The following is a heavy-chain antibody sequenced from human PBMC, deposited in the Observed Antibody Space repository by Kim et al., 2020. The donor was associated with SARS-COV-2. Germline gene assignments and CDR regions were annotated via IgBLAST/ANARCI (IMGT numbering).Heavy chain of an antibody. Sequence: SVKVSCKASGGTFSSYAISWVRQAPGQGLEWMGGIIPIFGTANYAQKFQGRVTITADESTSTAYMELSSLRSEDTAVYYCARVAKEEEFDYSEEYYFDYWGQGTLVTVSS. CDR1: GGTFSSYA. CDR3: ARVAKEEEFDYSEEYYFDY. D-gene: IGHD4-4*01. J-gene: IGHJ4*02. CDR2: IIPIFGTA. V-gene: IGHV1-69*13.